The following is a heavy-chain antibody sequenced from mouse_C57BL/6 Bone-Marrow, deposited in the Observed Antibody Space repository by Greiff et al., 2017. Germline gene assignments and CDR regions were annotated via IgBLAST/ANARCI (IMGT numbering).Heavy chain of an antibody. CDR2: IDPSASYT. CDR1: GYTFTSYW. V-gene: IGHV1-69*01. CDR3: SRFAPFAY. J-gene: IGHJ3*01. Sequence: QVQLQQPGAELVMPGASVKLSCKASGYTFTSYWMHWVKQRPGQGLEWIGEIDPSASYTNYNQKFKCKSTLTVDKSSITAYMQLSSLTSDDSAVYCCSRFAPFAYWGQGTLVTVSA.